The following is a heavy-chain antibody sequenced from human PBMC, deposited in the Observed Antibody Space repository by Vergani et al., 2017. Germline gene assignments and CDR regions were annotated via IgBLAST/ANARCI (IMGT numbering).Heavy chain of an antibody. Sequence: QVQLQESGPGLVKPSETLSLTCTVSGGSISSYYWSWIRQPPGKGLEWIGYIYYSGSTDYNPSLKSRVTISVDTSKNQFALKLSSVTAADTAVYYCARAIDSTGISYYFDYGGQGTLVTVSS. CDR1: GGSISSYY. CDR2: IYYSGST. CDR3: ARAIDSTGISYYFDY. J-gene: IGHJ4*02. D-gene: IGHD6-6*01. V-gene: IGHV4-59*06.